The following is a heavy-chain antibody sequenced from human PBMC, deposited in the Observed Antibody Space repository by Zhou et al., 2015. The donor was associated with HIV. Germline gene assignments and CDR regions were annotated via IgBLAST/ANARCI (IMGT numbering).Heavy chain of an antibody. Sequence: QVQLVQSGAEVKKPGSSVKVSCKASGGTFSSYTISWVRQAPGQGLEWMGRIIPILGIANYAQKFQGRVTITADKSTSTAYMELSSLRSEDTAVYYCARDRGFNSGSSNEDYWGQGTLVTVSS. CDR1: GGTFSSYT. CDR2: IIPILGIA. CDR3: ARDRGFNSGSSNEDY. J-gene: IGHJ4*02. V-gene: IGHV1-69*08. D-gene: IGHD1-26*01.